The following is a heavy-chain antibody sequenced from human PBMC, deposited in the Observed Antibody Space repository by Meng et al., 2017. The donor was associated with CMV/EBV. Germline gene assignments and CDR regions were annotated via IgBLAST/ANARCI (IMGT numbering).Heavy chain of an antibody. CDR2: IIPILGIA. CDR3: AREGVGCSSTSCFPSSGMDV. Sequence: SVKVSCKASGGTFSSYAISWVRQAPGQGLEWMGGIIPILGIANYAQKFQGRVTITADKSTSTAYMELSSLRSEDTAVYYCAREGVGCSSTSCFPSSGMDVWGQGTTVTVSS. V-gene: IGHV1-69*10. CDR1: GGTFSSYA. D-gene: IGHD2-2*01. J-gene: IGHJ6*02.